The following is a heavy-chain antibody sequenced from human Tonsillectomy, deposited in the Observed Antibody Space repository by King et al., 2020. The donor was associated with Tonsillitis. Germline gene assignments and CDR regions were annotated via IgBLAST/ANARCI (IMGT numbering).Heavy chain of an antibody. CDR1: GFSLSNSGLC. D-gene: IGHD3-3*01. Sequence: TLKESGPALVKPTQTLTLTCTFSGFSLSNSGLCVSWIRQPPGKALQWLAVIHWDDDKYYSASLRTRLTISKDTSKNQVVLTMTNMDPVDTATYYCARTLHYYDFWSGYYFDYWGQGSLVTVSS. CDR2: IHWDDDK. V-gene: IGHV2-70*01. J-gene: IGHJ4*02. CDR3: ARTLHYYDFWSGYYFDY.